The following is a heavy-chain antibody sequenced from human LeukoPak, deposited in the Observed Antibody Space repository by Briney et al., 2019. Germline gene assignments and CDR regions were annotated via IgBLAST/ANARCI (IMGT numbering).Heavy chain of an antibody. V-gene: IGHV3-21*01. J-gene: IGHJ4*02. D-gene: IGHD3-3*01. Sequence: GGSLRLSCAASGFTFSSYSMNWVRQAPGKGLEWVSSISSSSSYIYYADSVKGRFTISRDDAKNSLYLQMNSLRAEDTAVYYCARDGGMYYDFWSGYYTSDYWGQGTLVTVSP. CDR2: ISSSSSYI. CDR3: ARDGGMYYDFWSGYYTSDY. CDR1: GFTFSSYS.